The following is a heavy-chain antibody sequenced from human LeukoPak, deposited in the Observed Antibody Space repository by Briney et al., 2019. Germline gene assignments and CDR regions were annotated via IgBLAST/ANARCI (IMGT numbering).Heavy chain of an antibody. CDR1: GGSFSGYY. CDR3: ARVPWYSSSTRRVNWFDP. V-gene: IGHV4-34*01. J-gene: IGHJ5*02. CDR2: INHSGST. Sequence: SETLSLTCAVYGGSFSGYYWSWIRHPPGKGLEWIGEINHSGSTNYNPSLKSRVTISVDTSKNQFSLKLSFVTAADTAVYYCARVPWYSSSTRRVNWFDPWGQGTLVTVSS. D-gene: IGHD6-6*01.